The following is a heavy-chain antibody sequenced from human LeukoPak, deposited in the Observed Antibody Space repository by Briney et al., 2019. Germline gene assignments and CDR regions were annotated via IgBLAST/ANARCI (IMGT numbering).Heavy chain of an antibody. V-gene: IGHV4-34*01. J-gene: IGHJ4*02. CDR2: INHSGST. Sequence: SETLSLTCAVYGGSFSGYYWSWIRQPPGKGVEGMGEINHSGSTNYNPSLKRRVTISVDTSKNQFSLKLSSVTAADTAVYYCARGRGSSSKALGGYWGQGTLVTVSS. CDR3: ARGRGSSSKALGGY. CDR1: GGSFSGYY. D-gene: IGHD6-6*01.